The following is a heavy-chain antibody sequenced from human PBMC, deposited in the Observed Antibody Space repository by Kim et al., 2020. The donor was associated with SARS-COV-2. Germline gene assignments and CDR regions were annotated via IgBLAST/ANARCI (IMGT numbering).Heavy chain of an antibody. V-gene: IGHV7-4-1*02. D-gene: IGHD2-21*02. Sequence: ASVKVSCKASGYTFTSYAMNWVRQAPGQGLEWMGWINTNTGNPTYAQGFTGRFVFSLDTSVSTAYLQISSLKAEDTAVYYCARDLGPAYCGGDCYWGYWYFDLWGRGTLVTVSS. J-gene: IGHJ2*01. CDR2: INTNTGNP. CDR1: GYTFTSYA. CDR3: ARDLGPAYCGGDCYWGYWYFDL.